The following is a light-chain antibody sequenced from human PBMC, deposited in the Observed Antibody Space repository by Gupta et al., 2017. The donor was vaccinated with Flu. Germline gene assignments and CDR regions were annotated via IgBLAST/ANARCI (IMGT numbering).Light chain of an antibody. Sequence: DIQMTQSPSTLSASVGDRVTITCRASQSISTWLAWYQRKPGKAPKLLIHKASSLESGVPSRFSGSGAGTEFTLTISSLQPDDFATYYCQQYYSYATFGQGTKVEIK. J-gene: IGKJ1*01. V-gene: IGKV1-5*03. CDR1: QSISTW. CDR3: QQYYSYAT. CDR2: KAS.